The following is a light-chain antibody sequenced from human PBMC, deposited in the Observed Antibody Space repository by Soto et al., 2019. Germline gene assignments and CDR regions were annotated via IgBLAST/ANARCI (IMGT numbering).Light chain of an antibody. Sequence: QSALCQPRSMSESPGQSVTISCSGTSRDVGAYKYVSWYQHHPGKAPKLMIYDVTRRPSGVPDRFSGSKSGNTASLTISGLQTEDEADYYCCSHAGGYTWVFGGGTKLTVL. CDR2: DVT. CDR3: CSHAGGYTWV. V-gene: IGLV2-11*01. J-gene: IGLJ3*02. CDR1: SRDVGAYKY.